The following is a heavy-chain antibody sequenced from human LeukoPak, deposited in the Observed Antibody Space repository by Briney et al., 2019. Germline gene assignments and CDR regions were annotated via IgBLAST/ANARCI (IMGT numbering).Heavy chain of an antibody. CDR2: IWYDGSNK. CDR1: GFTFSSYG. CDR3: AKDGGNSLDY. Sequence: PGRSLRPSCAASGFTFSSYGMHWVRHAPGKGLEWVAAIWYDGSNKYYADSVKGRFTISRDNSKNTLYLQMNSLRAEDTAVYYCAKDGGNSLDYWGQGTLVTVSS. J-gene: IGHJ4*02. D-gene: IGHD1-1*01. V-gene: IGHV3-33*06.